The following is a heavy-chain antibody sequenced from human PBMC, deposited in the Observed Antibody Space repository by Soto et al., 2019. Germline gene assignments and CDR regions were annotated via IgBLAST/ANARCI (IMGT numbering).Heavy chain of an antibody. CDR2: ISYDGSNK. D-gene: IGHD4-17*01. CDR3: AKEVYGDSPDY. V-gene: IGHV3-30*18. J-gene: IGHJ4*02. CDR1: GFTFSSYG. Sequence: QVQLVESGGGVVQPGRSLRLSCAASGFTFSSYGMHWVRQAPGKGLEWVAVISYDGSNKYYADSVEGRFTISRDNSKNTLYQQMNSLRAEDTVVYYCAKEVYGDSPDYWGQGTLVTVSS.